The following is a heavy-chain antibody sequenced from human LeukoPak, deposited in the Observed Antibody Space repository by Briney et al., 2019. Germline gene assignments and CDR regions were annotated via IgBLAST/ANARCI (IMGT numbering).Heavy chain of an antibody. CDR1: GFTFSSYA. Sequence: QPGGSLRLSCAASGFTFSSYAMSWVRQAPGKGLEWVSAISGSGDSTYYADSVKGRFTVSRDNSKNTLYLQMNSLRAEDTAVYYCARNVWNGYSITAFDYWGQGTLVTVSS. J-gene: IGHJ4*02. CDR3: ARNVWNGYSITAFDY. V-gene: IGHV3-23*01. D-gene: IGHD3-3*01. CDR2: ISGSGDST.